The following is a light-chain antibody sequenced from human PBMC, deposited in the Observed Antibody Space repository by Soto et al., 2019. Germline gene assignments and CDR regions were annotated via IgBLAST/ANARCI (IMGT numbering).Light chain of an antibody. Sequence: DIVLTQSPATLSLSPGDRATLSCRASQSASAYLAWYQQKPGQAPRLLIYGASSRATGIPDRFSGSGSGTDFSLTIRRLEPDDFAVYYCQKYGNFWTFGQGTKVEIK. V-gene: IGKV3-20*01. CDR1: QSASAY. CDR3: QKYGNFWT. CDR2: GAS. J-gene: IGKJ1*01.